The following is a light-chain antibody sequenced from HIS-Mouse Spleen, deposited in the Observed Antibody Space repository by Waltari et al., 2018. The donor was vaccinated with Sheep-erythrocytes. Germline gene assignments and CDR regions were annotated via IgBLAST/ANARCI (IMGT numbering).Light chain of an antibody. Sequence: SYELTQTPSVSVSPGQTARITCSGDALPQKSAYWYQQKSGQSPVLVIYEDRKRPSGIPERFSGSSSGTMATLTISGAQVEDEADYYCYSTDSSGNHRVFGGGTKLTVL. CDR3: YSTDSSGNHRV. V-gene: IGLV3-10*01. J-gene: IGLJ2*01. CDR1: ALPQKS. CDR2: EDR.